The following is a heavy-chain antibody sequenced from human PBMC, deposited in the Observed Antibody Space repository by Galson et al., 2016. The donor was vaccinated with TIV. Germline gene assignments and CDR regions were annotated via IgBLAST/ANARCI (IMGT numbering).Heavy chain of an antibody. D-gene: IGHD3-16*01. V-gene: IGHV1-2*02. CDR3: ARRNWGNWLDP. J-gene: IGHJ5*01. Sequence: SVKVSCKASGYTFTGFYIHWIRQAPGQGLEWMGWLNPDSGDTDYAQNFQGRVTMTRDTSIRTAYMELSRLMSVDTAVYYCARRNWGNWLDPWGQGTTVTVSS. CDR1: GYTFTGFY. CDR2: LNPDSGDT.